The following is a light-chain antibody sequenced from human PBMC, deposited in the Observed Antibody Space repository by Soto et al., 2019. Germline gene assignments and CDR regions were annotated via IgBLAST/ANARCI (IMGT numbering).Light chain of an antibody. Sequence: DIVITQSPYSLAVALGERATINCGCSESVLYSSNNNNYLAWYQQKPGQPPKLLLYWASTRESGVPDRFSGSGSGTDFTLTISNLRAEDVAVYYCQQYYTTPVAFGQGTKVDI. CDR3: QQYYTTPVA. CDR2: WAS. V-gene: IGKV4-1*01. CDR1: ESVLYSSNNNNY. J-gene: IGKJ1*01.